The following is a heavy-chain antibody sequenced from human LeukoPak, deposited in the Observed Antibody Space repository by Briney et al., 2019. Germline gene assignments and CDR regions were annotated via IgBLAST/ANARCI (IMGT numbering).Heavy chain of an antibody. V-gene: IGHV4-59*01. D-gene: IGHD3-3*01. CDR3: ARSYDTNFDY. J-gene: IGHJ4*02. CDR2: IYFSGSP. Sequence: SETLSLTCTVSGGSIRSYYWSWIRQPPGKGLEWIGYIYFSGSPSYNPSLKSRVTISVDRSKNQFSLKLSSVAAADTAVYYCARSYDTNFDYWGQGTLVTVSS. CDR1: GGSIRSYY.